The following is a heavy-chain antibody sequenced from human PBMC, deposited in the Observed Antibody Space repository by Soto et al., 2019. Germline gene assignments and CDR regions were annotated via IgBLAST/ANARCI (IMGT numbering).Heavy chain of an antibody. CDR2: VYYSGTT. CDR3: DHIRDYSNYGWFDP. Sequence: QLQLQESGPGLVKPSETLSLTCTVSGGSISSRPYYWAWIRQPPGKGLEWIGSVYYSGTTYRNPSLKSRANISVDTSKNQFALNLSSVTAADTAVYYCDHIRDYSNYGWFDPWGQGSLVTVSS. CDR1: GGSISSRPYY. D-gene: IGHD4-4*01. J-gene: IGHJ5*02. V-gene: IGHV4-39*01.